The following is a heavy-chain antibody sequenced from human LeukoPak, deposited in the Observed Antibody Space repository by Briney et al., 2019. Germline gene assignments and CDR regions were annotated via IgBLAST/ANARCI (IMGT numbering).Heavy chain of an antibody. CDR1: GYTFTCYY. CDR3: ARDRKQQLSSYYFDY. Sequence: ASVKVSCKASGYTFTCYYMHWVRQAPGQGLEWMGWINPNSGGTNYAQKIQGRVTMTRDTSISTAYMELSRLRSDDTAVYYCARDRKQQLSSYYFDYWGQGTLVTVSS. V-gene: IGHV1-2*02. J-gene: IGHJ4*02. CDR2: INPNSGGT. D-gene: IGHD6-13*01.